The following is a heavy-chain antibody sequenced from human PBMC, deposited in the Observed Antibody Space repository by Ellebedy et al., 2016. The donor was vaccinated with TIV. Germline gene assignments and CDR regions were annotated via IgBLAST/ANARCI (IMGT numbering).Heavy chain of an antibody. CDR3: ARVDRGLAFDY. V-gene: IGHV3-53*01. J-gene: IGHJ4*02. CDR1: GFGVSANY. Sequence: GESLKISCAVPGFGVSANYLSWVRQAPGKGLDWVSIIYSAGTTYHADSVKGRFTISRGTSKNMVYLQMNSLRAEDTAVYYCARVDRGLAFDYWGRGTLVTVSS. CDR2: IYSAGTT. D-gene: IGHD3-22*01.